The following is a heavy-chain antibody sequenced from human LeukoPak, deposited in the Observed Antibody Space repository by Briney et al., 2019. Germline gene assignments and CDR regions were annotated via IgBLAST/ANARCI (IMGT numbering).Heavy chain of an antibody. Sequence: GGSLRLSCAASEFTFSSYGVHWVRQAPGKGLEWVAVISYDGINKYYADSVKGRFTISRDNSKNTLFLQMNSLRAEDTAVYYCAKDDNWWLVPRDYYYYMDVWGKGTTVTVSS. V-gene: IGHV3-30*18. CDR3: AKDDNWWLVPRDYYYYMDV. J-gene: IGHJ6*03. CDR2: ISYDGINK. CDR1: EFTFSSYG. D-gene: IGHD6-19*01.